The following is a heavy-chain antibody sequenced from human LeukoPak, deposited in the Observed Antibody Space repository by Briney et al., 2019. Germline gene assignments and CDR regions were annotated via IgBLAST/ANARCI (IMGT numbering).Heavy chain of an antibody. D-gene: IGHD1-26*01. CDR3: AKGGKWDVTPFDY. J-gene: IGHJ4*02. Sequence: GGSLRLSCAASGFTFTSYSMNRVRQAPGKGLEWDSTISGGGGSTYYADSVKGRFTISRDNSKNTLYLQVNSLRAEDTAVYYCAKGGKWDVTPFDYWGQGTLVTVSS. CDR2: ISGGGGST. CDR1: GFTFTSYS. V-gene: IGHV3-23*01.